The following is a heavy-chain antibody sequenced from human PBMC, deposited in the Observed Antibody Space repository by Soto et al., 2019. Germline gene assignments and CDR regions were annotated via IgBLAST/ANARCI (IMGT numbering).Heavy chain of an antibody. CDR1: GFSLSNARMG. D-gene: IGHD3-3*01. V-gene: IGHV2-26*01. J-gene: IGHJ6*03. CDR3: ARRITIFGVVLYYYMDV. Sequence: QVTLKESGPVLVKPTETLTLTCTVSGFSLSNARMGVSWIRQPPGKALEWLAHIFSNDEKSYSTSLKSRLTISMDTSKSHVVLTMTNMDPVDTATYYCARRITIFGVVLYYYMDVWGKGTTVTVSS. CDR2: IFSNDEK.